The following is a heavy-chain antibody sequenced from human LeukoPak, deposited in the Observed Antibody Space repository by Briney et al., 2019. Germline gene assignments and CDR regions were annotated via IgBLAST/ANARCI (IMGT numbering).Heavy chain of an antibody. CDR1: GFTFSTHA. CDR3: ARCDSSSWYGIDF. CDR2: ISGDGDTT. D-gene: IGHD6-13*01. Sequence: GGSLRLSCGASGFTFSTHAMAWVRQAPGKGLDWVSAISGDGDTTYYADSVKGRFTISRDNSKNTVYLQMNSLRAEDTAVYYCARCDSSSWYGIDFWGQGTLVTVSS. V-gene: IGHV3-23*01. J-gene: IGHJ4*02.